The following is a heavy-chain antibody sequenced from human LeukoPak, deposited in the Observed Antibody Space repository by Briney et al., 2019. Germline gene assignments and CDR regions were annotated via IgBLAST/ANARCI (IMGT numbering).Heavy chain of an antibody. V-gene: IGHV4-34*01. D-gene: IGHD3-22*01. CDR1: GGSFSGYY. CDR3: ARGEAHYYDSSGYPNWLDP. CDR2: INHSGST. J-gene: IGHJ5*02. Sequence: PSETLSLTCAVYGGSFSGYYWSWIRQPPGKGLEWIGEINHSGSTNYNPSLKSRVTISVDTSKNQFSLKLSSVTAADTAVYYCARGEAHYYDSSGYPNWLDPWGQGTLVTVSS.